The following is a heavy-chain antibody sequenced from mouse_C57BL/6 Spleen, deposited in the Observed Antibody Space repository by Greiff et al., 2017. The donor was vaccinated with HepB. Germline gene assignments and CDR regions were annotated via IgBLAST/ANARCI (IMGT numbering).Heavy chain of an antibody. V-gene: IGHV1-7*01. CDR1: GYTFTSYW. D-gene: IGHD1-1*01. CDR3: ARFATTVVATRDAMDY. J-gene: IGHJ4*01. CDR2: INPSSGYT. Sequence: QVQLKQSGAELAKPGASVKLSCKASGYTFTSYWMHWVKQRPGQGLEWIGYINPSSGYTKYNQKFKDKATLTADKSSITAYMQLSSLTYEDSAVYYCARFATTVVATRDAMDYWGQGTSVTVSS.